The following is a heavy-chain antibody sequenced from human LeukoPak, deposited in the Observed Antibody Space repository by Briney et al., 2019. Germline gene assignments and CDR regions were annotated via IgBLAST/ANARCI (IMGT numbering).Heavy chain of an antibody. CDR3: ARARYSNGWYFFDY. V-gene: IGHV3-64*02. CDR2: IGGNGGYT. D-gene: IGHD6-19*01. CDR1: GFTFSDYA. J-gene: IGHJ4*02. Sequence: PGGSLRLSCAASGFTFSDYAMHWVRQAPGKGLEYVSGIGGNGGYTYYADSVKGRFTISRDNSKNTLYLQMGSLRTEDMAVYYCARARYSNGWYFFDYWGQGTLVAVSS.